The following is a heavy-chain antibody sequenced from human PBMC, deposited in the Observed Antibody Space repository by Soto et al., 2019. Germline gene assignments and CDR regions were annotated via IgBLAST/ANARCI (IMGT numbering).Heavy chain of an antibody. J-gene: IGHJ4*02. CDR1: GYTFTTYG. D-gene: IGHD2-15*01. Sequence: QVQLVQSGAEVKKPGASVKVSCKTSGYTFTTYGVSWVRQAPGLGLEWMGWISGYNGNTNSAPKFQGRVSMTTDTSTRTAYMEVRSLRSDDTAVYYCASDEREYWSGDNCEHYFAYCGEGTLVTVSS. V-gene: IGHV1-18*01. CDR2: ISGYNGNT. CDR3: ASDEREYWSGDNCEHYFAY.